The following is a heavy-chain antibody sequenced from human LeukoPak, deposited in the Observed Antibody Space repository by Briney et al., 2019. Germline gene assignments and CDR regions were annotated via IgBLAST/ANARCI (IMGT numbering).Heavy chain of an antibody. J-gene: IGHJ4*02. V-gene: IGHV3-21*01. D-gene: IGHD1-26*01. CDR3: TRGRGLLDF. Sequence: PGGSLRLSCAASGFTFSSYWMNWVRQAPGKGLEWVSSISSSGSSIYYADSVKGRFTISRDNAKNSLYLQMNSLRAEDTAVYYCTRGRGLLDFWGQGTLVTVSS. CDR2: ISSSGSSI. CDR1: GFTFSSYW.